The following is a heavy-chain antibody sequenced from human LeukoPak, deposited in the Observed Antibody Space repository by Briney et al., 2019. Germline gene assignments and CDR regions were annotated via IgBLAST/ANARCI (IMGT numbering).Heavy chain of an antibody. CDR3: ARAAGSSGWYRSHYYFYYGMDV. CDR1: GFTFSSYA. J-gene: IGHJ6*02. CDR2: IKQDGSEK. Sequence: GGSLRLSCAASGFTFSSYAMSWVRQAPGKGLEWVANIKQDGSEKYYVDSVKGRFTISRDNAKNSLYLQMNSLRAEDTAVYYCARAAGSSGWYRSHYYFYYGMDVWGQGTTVTVSS. V-gene: IGHV3-7*01. D-gene: IGHD6-19*01.